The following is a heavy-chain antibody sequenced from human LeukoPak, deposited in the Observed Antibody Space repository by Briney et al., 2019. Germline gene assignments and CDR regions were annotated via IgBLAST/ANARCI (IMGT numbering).Heavy chain of an antibody. CDR2: IYYSGST. V-gene: IGHV4-59*11. J-gene: IGHJ6*03. CDR1: GGSISSHY. Sequence: PSETLSLTCTVSGGSISSHYWSWIRQPPGKGLEWLGYIYYSGSTNYNPSLKSRVTISVDTSKNQFSLKLSSVTAADTAVYYCAREIESPNYYYYYMDVWGKGTTVTVSS. CDR3: AREIESPNYYYYYMDV. D-gene: IGHD2/OR15-2a*01.